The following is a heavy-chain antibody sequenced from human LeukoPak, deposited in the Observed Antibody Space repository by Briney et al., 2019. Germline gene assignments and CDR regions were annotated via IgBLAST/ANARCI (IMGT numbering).Heavy chain of an antibody. CDR3: AKDWAEGVQDY. J-gene: IGHJ4*02. V-gene: IGHV3-30*18. Sequence: HPGGSLRLSCAASGFTFSSYGMHWVRQAPGKGLEWVAVISYDGSNKYYADSVKGRFTISRDNSKNTLYLQMNSLRAEDTAVYYCAKDWAEGVQDYWGQGTLVTVSS. CDR1: GFTFSSYG. D-gene: IGHD3-10*01. CDR2: ISYDGSNK.